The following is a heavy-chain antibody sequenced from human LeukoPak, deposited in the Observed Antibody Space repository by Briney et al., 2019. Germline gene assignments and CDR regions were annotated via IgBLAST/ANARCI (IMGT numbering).Heavy chain of an antibody. CDR3: ARERRTSYYGSGTYYYGMDV. CDR2: IYYSGST. J-gene: IGHJ6*02. V-gene: IGHV4-59*01. CDR1: GGSLSSYY. D-gene: IGHD3-10*01. Sequence: PSETLSLTCTVSGGSLSSYYWSWIRQPPGKGLAWIGYIYYSGSTNYNPSLKSRVTISVDTSKLQFSLKLSSVTAADTAVYYCARERRTSYYGSGTYYYGMDVWGQGTTVTVSS.